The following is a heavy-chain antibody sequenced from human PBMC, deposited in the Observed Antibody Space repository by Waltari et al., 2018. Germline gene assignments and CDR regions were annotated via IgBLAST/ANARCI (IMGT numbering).Heavy chain of an antibody. V-gene: IGHV4-59*01. D-gene: IGHD1-26*01. Sequence: QVQLQESGPGLVKPSETLSLTCTVSGGSISSSSWSWIRQPPGKGLEWIGYIYYSGSTNYNPSLKSRVTISVDTSKNQFSLKLSSVTAADTAVYYCARESGGAYYYGMDVWGQGTTVTVSS. CDR1: GGSISSSS. CDR2: IYYSGST. J-gene: IGHJ6*02. CDR3: ARESGGAYYYGMDV.